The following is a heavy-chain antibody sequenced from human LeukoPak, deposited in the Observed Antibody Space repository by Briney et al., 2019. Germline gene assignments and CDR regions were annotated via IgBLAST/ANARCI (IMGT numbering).Heavy chain of an antibody. J-gene: IGHJ5*02. CDR3: ARDLGSSWCRFDP. V-gene: IGHV3-21*01. CDR2: ISSSSSYI. Sequence: PGGSLRLSCAASGFTFSSYSMNWVGQAPGKGLEWVSSISSSSSYIYYADSVKGRFTISRDNAKNSLYLQMNSLRAEDTAVYYCARDLGSSWCRFDPWGQGTLVTVSS. D-gene: IGHD6-13*01. CDR1: GFTFSSYS.